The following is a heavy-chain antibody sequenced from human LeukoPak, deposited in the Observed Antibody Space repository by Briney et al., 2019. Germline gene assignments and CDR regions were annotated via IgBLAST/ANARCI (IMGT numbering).Heavy chain of an antibody. CDR3: TTLWYYYDSSDY. D-gene: IGHD3-22*01. CDR1: GFTFYNPW. V-gene: IGHV3-15*01. J-gene: IGHJ4*02. CDR2: IKCKADRGTK. Sequence: GGSLRLSCTASGFTFYNPWMSWVRQAPGKVLERVGRIKCKADRGTKDYAAPVQGRFTISRDDSKKTLYLQMNSLKTEDTAAYYCTTLWYYYDSSDYWGQGTLVTVSS.